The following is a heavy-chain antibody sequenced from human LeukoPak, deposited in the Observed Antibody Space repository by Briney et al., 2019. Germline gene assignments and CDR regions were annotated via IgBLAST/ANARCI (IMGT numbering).Heavy chain of an antibody. D-gene: IGHD6-13*01. CDR1: GFTFSSYS. CDR3: ATGLQQLVRGYTYYFMDV. CDR2: ISSSSSSI. J-gene: IGHJ6*03. Sequence: GGSLRLACAASGFTFSSYSMNWVRQAPVKGLEWVSYISSSSSSIYYADSVRGRFTISRDNAKNSLYLQMNSLRAEDTAVYYCATGLQQLVRGYTYYFMDVWGKGTTVTVSS. V-gene: IGHV3-48*01.